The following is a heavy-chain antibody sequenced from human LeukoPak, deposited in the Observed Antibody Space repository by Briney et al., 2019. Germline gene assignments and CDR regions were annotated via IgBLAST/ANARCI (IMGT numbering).Heavy chain of an antibody. V-gene: IGHV3-74*01. J-gene: IGHJ6*03. CDR3: TRVEETATTAAIIRKYSYYYYYMDV. D-gene: IGHD4-11*01. CDR1: GFTFSSYW. CDR2: INSDGSST. Sequence: GGSLRLSCAASGFTFSSYWMHWVRQAPGKGLVWVSRINSDGSSTSYADSVKGRFTISRDNAKNSRYLQMSSLRAEDTAVYYCTRVEETATTAAIIRKYSYYYYYMDVWGKGNAVTVSS.